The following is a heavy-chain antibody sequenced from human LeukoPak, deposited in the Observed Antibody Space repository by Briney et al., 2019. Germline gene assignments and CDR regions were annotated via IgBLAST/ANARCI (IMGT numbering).Heavy chain of an antibody. Sequence: SETLSLTCTVSGGSITTHSWSWIRQPPGKGLEWFGCIYCTGSTKYNPSLKSRVTIPVDTSKNQFSLKLNSVTAADTAVYYCARALLGANDAFDIWGQGTMVTVSS. CDR3: ARALLGANDAFDI. V-gene: IGHV4-59*11. CDR1: GGSITTHS. CDR2: IYCTGST. J-gene: IGHJ3*02. D-gene: IGHD3-16*01.